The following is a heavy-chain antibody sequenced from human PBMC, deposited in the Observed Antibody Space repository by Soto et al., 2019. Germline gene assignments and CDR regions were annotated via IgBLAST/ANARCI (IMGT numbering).Heavy chain of an antibody. CDR2: IGNTGGST. J-gene: IGHJ4*02. CDR1: GFTFSNYA. V-gene: IGHV3-23*01. Sequence: GGSLRLSCAASGFTFSNYAMSWVRQAPGKGLEWVSNIGNTGGSTHYADSVKGRFTVSRDNSKNTLYLQMNSLRAEDTAVYYCAYHRVLRCFEYWGQGALVTVSS. D-gene: IGHD3-3*01. CDR3: AYHRVLRCFEY.